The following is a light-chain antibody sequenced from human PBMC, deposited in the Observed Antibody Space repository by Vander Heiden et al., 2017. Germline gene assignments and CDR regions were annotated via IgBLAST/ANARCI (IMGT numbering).Light chain of an antibody. CDR2: GAS. CDR1: LSISNY. J-gene: IGKJ1*01. Sequence: IHVTEAPSSLSASAGDRVTITCRASLSISNYLTWYQQKPGKAPQRLIYGASSLQRGVPSRFSGSGSGTDFTLTISSLQPEDFATYYCQQNYSNPGTFGEGTKVEIK. CDR3: QQNYSNPGT. V-gene: IGKV1-39*01.